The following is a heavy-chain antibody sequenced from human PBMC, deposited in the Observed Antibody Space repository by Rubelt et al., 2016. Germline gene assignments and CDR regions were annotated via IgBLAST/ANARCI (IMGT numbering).Heavy chain of an antibody. D-gene: IGHD6-19*01. CDR2: IYHSGST. V-gene: IGHV4-39*01. CDR3: ARTYSSGWDY. CDR1: GGSVYSGSYY. Sequence: QVPLQESGPGLVKPSETLSLTCTVSGGSVYSGSYYWSWIRQPPGKGLEWIGSIYHSGSTYYNPSPKGRVTISVDTSKNQFSLKLSSVTAADTAVYYCARTYSSGWDYWGQGTLVTVSS. J-gene: IGHJ4*02.